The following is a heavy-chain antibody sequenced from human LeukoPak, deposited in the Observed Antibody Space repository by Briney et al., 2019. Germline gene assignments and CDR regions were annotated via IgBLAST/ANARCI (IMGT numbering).Heavy chain of an antibody. CDR1: GFTFRSYA. V-gene: IGHV3-23*01. J-gene: IGHJ4*02. CDR3: AKVNRVAYYFDY. CDR2: ISGSGGST. Sequence: GGSLRLSCAASGFTFRSYAMSWVRQAPGKGLEWVSTISGSGGSTYYADSVKGRFTISRDNSKNTLYLQMNSLRAEDTAVYYCAKVNRVAYYFDYWGQGTLVTVSS. D-gene: IGHD1-14*01.